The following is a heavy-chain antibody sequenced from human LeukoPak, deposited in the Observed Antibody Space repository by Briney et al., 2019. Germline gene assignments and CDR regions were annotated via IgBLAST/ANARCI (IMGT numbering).Heavy chain of an antibody. J-gene: IGHJ6*04. CDR1: GFTFSSYS. CDR2: ISSSSSYI. D-gene: IGHD3-3*01. CDR3: ARVGGGLTIFGALDV. V-gene: IGHV3-21*01. Sequence: GGSLRLSCAASGFTFSSYSMNWVRRAPGKGLEWVSSISSSSSYIYYADSVKGRFTISRDNAKNSLYLQMNSLRAEDTAVYYCARVGGGLTIFGALDVWGKGTTVTVSS.